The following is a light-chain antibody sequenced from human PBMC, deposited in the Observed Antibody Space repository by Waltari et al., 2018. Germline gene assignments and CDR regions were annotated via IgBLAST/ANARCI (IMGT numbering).Light chain of an antibody. CDR3: QRYDNLPIFA. V-gene: IGKV1-33*01. CDR1: QDISNY. J-gene: IGKJ3*01. CDR2: DAS. Sequence: DIQMTQSPPSLPASVGDRVTTTSQASQDISNYLNWYQQKPGQPPKLLNHDASNLETGVPSRFSGSQSGTHFTFTISSLQPEDIATYYCQRYDNLPIFAFGPGTKVDIK.